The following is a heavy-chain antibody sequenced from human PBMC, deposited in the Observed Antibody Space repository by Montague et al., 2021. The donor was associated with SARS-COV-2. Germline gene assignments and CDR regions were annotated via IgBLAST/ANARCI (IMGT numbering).Heavy chain of an antibody. CDR2: ISSSSSTK. CDR3: ARDIGGYSDL. J-gene: IGHJ2*01. V-gene: IGHV3-48*04. D-gene: IGHD4-23*01. Sequence: SLRLSCAASGFIFSSYRMNWVRQAPGKGLEWVSYISSSSSTKHYADSVKGRFTISRDNAKNSLYLQMNSLRAEDTAVYYCARDIGGYSDLWGRGTLVTVSS. CDR1: GFIFSSYR.